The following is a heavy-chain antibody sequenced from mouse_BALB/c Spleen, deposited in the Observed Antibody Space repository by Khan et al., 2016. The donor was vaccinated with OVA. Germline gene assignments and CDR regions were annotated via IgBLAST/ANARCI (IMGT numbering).Heavy chain of an antibody. CDR2: INPSNGYT. CDR1: GYTFTSYT. Sequence: QVQLKESGAELARPGASVKMSCKASGYTFTSYTIHWIKLRPGQGLEWIGYINPSNGYTNYNQKFKDKATLTADKSSSTAYMQLSSLTSDDSAVYNCVGDGANYRRDGWFAYWGQGTLVTVSA. J-gene: IGHJ3*01. V-gene: IGHV1-4*01. CDR3: VGDGANYRRDGWFAY.